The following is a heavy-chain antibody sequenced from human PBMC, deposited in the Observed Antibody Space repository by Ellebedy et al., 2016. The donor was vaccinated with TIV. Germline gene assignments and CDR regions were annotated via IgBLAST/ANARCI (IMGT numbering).Heavy chain of an antibody. CDR1: GFTFSSYA. Sequence: GESLKISCAASGFTFSSYAISWVRQAPGKGLEWVSAIRGSGGSTYYADSVKGRFTISRDNSKNTLYLQMNSLRAEDTAVYYCAKAPVWGRYFDWLLFDYWGQGTLVTVSS. J-gene: IGHJ4*02. D-gene: IGHD3-9*01. V-gene: IGHV3-23*01. CDR3: AKAPVWGRYFDWLLFDY. CDR2: IRGSGGST.